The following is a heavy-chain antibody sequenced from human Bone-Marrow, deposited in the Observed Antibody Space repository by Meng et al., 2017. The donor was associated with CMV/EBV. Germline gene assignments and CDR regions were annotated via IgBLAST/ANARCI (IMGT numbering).Heavy chain of an antibody. CDR3: AVREWDSIIWYGYYYGMDV. CDR1: GFTFSSYS. J-gene: IGHJ6*02. D-gene: IGHD6-13*01. Sequence: GESLKISCAASGFTFSSYSMNWVRQAPGKGLEWVSSISSSSSYIYYADSVKGRFTISRDNAKNSLYLQMNSLRAEATAVYYCAVREWDSIIWYGYYYGMDVWGQGTTVTVSS. CDR2: ISSSSSYI. V-gene: IGHV3-21*04.